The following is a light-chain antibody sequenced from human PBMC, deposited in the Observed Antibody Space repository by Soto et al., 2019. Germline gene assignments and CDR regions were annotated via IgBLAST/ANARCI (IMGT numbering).Light chain of an antibody. CDR2: AAS. J-gene: IGKJ2*01. CDR1: QGIRND. CDR3: LQYYNYPYT. V-gene: IGKV1-6*01. Sequence: AIRMTQSPSSLSASVGDRVTITCRASQGIRNDLGWYQQKPGKAPKLLIYAASSLQSGVPSRFSGSRSGTDFTLTISSLQPEDFATYYCLQYYNYPYTFGQGTKLEIK.